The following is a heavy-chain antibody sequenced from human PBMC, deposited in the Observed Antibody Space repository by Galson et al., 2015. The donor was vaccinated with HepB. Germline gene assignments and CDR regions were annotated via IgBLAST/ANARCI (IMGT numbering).Heavy chain of an antibody. CDR2: MNQDGGEK. J-gene: IGHJ4*02. CDR1: GFTFSHYW. D-gene: IGHD3-16*01. CDR3: ARAYWGPVDH. Sequence: SLRLSCAASGFTFSHYWMTWVRQAPGKGLECVATMNQDGGEKYHADSVKGRFTISRDNAKNSLYLQMNTLRAEDTAVYYCARAYWGPVDHWGQGTLVTVSS. V-gene: IGHV3-7*04.